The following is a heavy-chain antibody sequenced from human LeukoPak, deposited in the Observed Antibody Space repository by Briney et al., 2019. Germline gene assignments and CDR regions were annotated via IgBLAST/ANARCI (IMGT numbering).Heavy chain of an antibody. CDR1: GGSISSGDYY. Sequence: SETLSLTCTVSGGSISSGDYYWSWIRQPPGKGLEWIGYIYYSGSTNYNPSLKSRVTISVDTSKNQFSLKLSSVTAADTAVYYCARVNFHYYYYGMDVWGQGTTVTVSS. CDR2: IYYSGST. CDR3: ARVNFHYYYYGMDV. V-gene: IGHV4-61*08. J-gene: IGHJ6*02.